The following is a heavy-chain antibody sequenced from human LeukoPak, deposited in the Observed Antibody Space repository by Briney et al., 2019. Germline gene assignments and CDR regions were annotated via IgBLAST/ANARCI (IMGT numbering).Heavy chain of an antibody. CDR2: ISGSGGST. J-gene: IGHJ5*02. Sequence: GGSLRLSCAASGFTFSSYAMSWVRQAPGKGLEWASAISGSGGSTYYADCVKGRFTISRDNSKNTLYLQMNSLRAEDTAVYYCAKSPRSSWYFWFDPWGQGTLVTVSS. V-gene: IGHV3-23*01. CDR3: AKSPRSSWYFWFDP. D-gene: IGHD6-13*01. CDR1: GFTFSSYA.